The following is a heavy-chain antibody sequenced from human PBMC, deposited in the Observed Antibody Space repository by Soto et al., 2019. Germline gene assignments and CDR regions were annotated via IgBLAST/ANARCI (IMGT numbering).Heavy chain of an antibody. CDR1: GGSISSSSYY. J-gene: IGHJ6*02. V-gene: IGHV4-39*01. D-gene: IGHD3-9*01. CDR3: ARHTPNYDILTGYYPPGYYYGMDV. Sequence: PSETLSLTCTVSGGSISSSSYYWGWIRQPPWKGLEWIGSIYYSGSTYYNPSLKSRVTISVDTSKNQFSLKLSSVTAADTAVYYCARHTPNYDILTGYYPPGYYYGMDVWGQGXTVTVSS. CDR2: IYYSGST.